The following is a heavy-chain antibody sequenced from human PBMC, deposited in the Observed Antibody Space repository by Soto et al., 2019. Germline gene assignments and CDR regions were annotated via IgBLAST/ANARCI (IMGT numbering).Heavy chain of an antibody. J-gene: IGHJ4*02. Sequence: QVQLVQSGAEVKKPGASVKVSCKASGYTFTSYAMHWVRQAPGQRLEWMGWINAGNGNTKYSQKFQGRVTITRDTXASTAYKELSSLRSEGTAVYYCARGPGGPDGPGDYWGQGTLVTVSS. CDR1: GYTFTSYA. CDR2: INAGNGNT. D-gene: IGHD2-15*01. V-gene: IGHV1-3*01. CDR3: ARGPGGPDGPGDY.